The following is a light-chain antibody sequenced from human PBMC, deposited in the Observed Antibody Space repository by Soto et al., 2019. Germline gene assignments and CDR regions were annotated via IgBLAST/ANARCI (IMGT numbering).Light chain of an antibody. CDR1: SSDGGGYNY. CDR2: EVS. J-gene: IGLJ2*01. V-gene: IGLV2-8*01. CDR3: TSYAGSNNFVV. Sequence: QSALTQPPSASGSPGQSVTISCTGTSSDGGGYNYVSWYQQHPGKAPKLMIYEVSKRPSGVPDRFSGSKSGNTASLTVSGLQAEDEDDYYCTSYAGSNNFVVFGGGTKLTVL.